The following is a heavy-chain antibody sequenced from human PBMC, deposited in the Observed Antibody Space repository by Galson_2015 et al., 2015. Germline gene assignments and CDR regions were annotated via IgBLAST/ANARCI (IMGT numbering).Heavy chain of an antibody. V-gene: IGHV3-33*01. CDR3: ARGNYDFWSGTVDAFDI. CDR1: GFTFSSYG. J-gene: IGHJ3*02. D-gene: IGHD3-3*01. CDR2: IWYDGSNK. Sequence: SLRLSCAASGFTFSSYGMHWVRQAPGKGLEWVAVIWYDGSNKYYADSVKGRFTISRDNSKNTLYLQMNSLRAEDTAVYYCARGNYDFWSGTVDAFDIWGQGTMATVSS.